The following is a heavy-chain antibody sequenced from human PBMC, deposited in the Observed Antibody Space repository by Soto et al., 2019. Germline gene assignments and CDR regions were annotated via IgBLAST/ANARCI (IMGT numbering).Heavy chain of an antibody. D-gene: IGHD3-10*01. CDR2: IDHRGST. CDR3: AREAGSFDH. CDR1: GVSFSDYH. V-gene: IGHV4-34*01. Sequence: QVHLQQWGAGLLQPSETLSLTCVVSGVSFSDYHWSWIRQPPGKVLEWIGEIDHRGSTNYNPSLKSRVYIAIDTSKKQFSLKLSSVTAADTGVYYCAREAGSFDHWGQGTLVTVSS. J-gene: IGHJ4*02.